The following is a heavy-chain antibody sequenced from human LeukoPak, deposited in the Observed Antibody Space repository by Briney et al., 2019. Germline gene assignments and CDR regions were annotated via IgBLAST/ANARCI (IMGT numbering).Heavy chain of an antibody. CDR3: AKGNPSVVTPMDY. CDR1: GFTFSSYS. J-gene: IGHJ4*02. CDR2: ISSSSSYI. Sequence: GGSLRLSCAASGFTFSSYSMNWVRQAPGKGLEWVSSISSSSSYIYYADSVKGRFTISRDNAKNSLYLQMNSLRAEDTAVYYCAKGNPSVVTPMDYWGQGTLVTVSS. D-gene: IGHD4-23*01. V-gene: IGHV3-21*04.